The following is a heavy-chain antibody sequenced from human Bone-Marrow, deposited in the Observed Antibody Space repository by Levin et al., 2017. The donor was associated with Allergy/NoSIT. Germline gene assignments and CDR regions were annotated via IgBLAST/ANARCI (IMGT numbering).Heavy chain of an antibody. CDR1: GGSISGYY. Sequence: SQTLSLTCTVSGGSISGYYWSWIRQPPGKGLEWIGYIHYRGNTNYNPSLKSRVTISVDTSKNQFSLKLSSVTAADTALYYCARHVPPTTFPSPFDYWGQGALVTVSS. CDR3: ARHVPPTTFPSPFDY. J-gene: IGHJ4*02. D-gene: IGHD1-14*01. CDR2: IHYRGNT. V-gene: IGHV4-59*08.